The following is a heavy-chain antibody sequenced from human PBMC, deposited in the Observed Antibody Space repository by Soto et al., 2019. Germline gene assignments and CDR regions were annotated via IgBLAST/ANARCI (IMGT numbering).Heavy chain of an antibody. Sequence: GASVKVSCKASGYTFTSYDINWVRQATGQGLEWMGWMNPNSGNTGYAQKFQGRVTMTRNTSISTAYMELSSLRSEDTAVYHCARGRGLRFNFDYWGQGTLVTVSS. CDR1: GYTFTSYD. D-gene: IGHD5-12*01. V-gene: IGHV1-8*01. J-gene: IGHJ4*02. CDR2: MNPNSGNT. CDR3: ARGRGLRFNFDY.